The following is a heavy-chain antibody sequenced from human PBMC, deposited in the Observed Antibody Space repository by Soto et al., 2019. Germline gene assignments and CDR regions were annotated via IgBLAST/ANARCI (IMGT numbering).Heavy chain of an antibody. D-gene: IGHD2-2*01. V-gene: IGHV3-33*01. CDR1: GFTFSSYG. CDR2: IWFDGSDK. Sequence: GGSLRLSCAASGFTFSSYGMHWVRQAPGKGLEWVALIWFDGSDKYYADSVKGRFTISRDNTKNTLYLQMNSLRADDTAVYYCARLYCSSTSCYSVGAFDIWGQGTMVTVSS. CDR3: ARLYCSSTSCYSVGAFDI. J-gene: IGHJ3*02.